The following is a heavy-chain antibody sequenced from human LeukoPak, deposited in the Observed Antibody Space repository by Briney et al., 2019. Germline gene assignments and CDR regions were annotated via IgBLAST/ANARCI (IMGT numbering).Heavy chain of an antibody. CDR3: TTDLGLTMIRGVIVY. Sequence: GSLRLSCAASGFTFTNAWMTWVRQAPGKGLEWVGRIKSKGDGETTDYTAPVKGRFTMSRDDSKAALYLQMNSLAAEDTAVYYCTTDLGLTMIRGVIVYWGQGALVTVSS. V-gene: IGHV3-15*01. CDR1: GFTFTNAW. CDR2: IKSKGDGETT. J-gene: IGHJ4*02. D-gene: IGHD3-10*01.